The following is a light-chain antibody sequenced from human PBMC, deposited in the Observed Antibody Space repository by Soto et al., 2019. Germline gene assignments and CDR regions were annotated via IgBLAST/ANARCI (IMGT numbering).Light chain of an antibody. CDR3: CSYAGSATWV. J-gene: IGLJ3*02. V-gene: IGLV2-11*01. CDR2: DVS. Sequence: QSVLTQPRSVSGSPGQSVTISCTGTSSDVGGYNYVSWYQQHPGKAPKLMIYDVSKRPSGVPDRFSGSKSGNTASLTISGLQADDDADYYCCSYAGSATWVFGGGTKVTVL. CDR1: SSDVGGYNY.